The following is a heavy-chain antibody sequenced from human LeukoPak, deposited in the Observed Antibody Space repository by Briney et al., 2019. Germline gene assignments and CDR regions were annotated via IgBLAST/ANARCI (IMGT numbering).Heavy chain of an antibody. D-gene: IGHD3-16*01. J-gene: IGHJ4*02. Sequence: SETLSLTCTVSGGSISSGSYYWSWIRQPAGKGLEWIGRIYTSGSTNYNPSLKSRVTISVDTSKNQFSLKLSSVTAAGTAVYYCASYAGGYWGQGTLVTVSS. CDR1: GGSISSGSYY. CDR2: IYTSGST. V-gene: IGHV4-61*02. CDR3: ASYAGGY.